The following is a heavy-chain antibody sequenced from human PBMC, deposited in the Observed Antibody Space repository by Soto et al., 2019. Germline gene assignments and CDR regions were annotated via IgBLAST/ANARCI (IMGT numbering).Heavy chain of an antibody. CDR2: INAGNGNT. CDR1: GYTFTSYA. V-gene: IGHV1-3*01. Sequence: ASVKVSCKASGYTFTSYAMHWVRQAPGQRLEWMGWINAGNGNTKYSQKFQGRVTITRDTSASTAYMELSSLRSEDTAVYYCAKEDNYYDSSGYYLEYFHHWGQGTLVTVSS. D-gene: IGHD3-22*01. CDR3: AKEDNYYDSSGYYLEYFHH. J-gene: IGHJ1*01.